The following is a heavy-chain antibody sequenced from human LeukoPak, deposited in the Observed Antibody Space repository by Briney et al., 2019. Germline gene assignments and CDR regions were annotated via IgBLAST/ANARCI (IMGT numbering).Heavy chain of an antibody. V-gene: IGHV4-39*07. Sequence: KSSETLSLTCTVSGGSSSSSSYYWGWIRQPPGKGLEWIGSIYYSGSTYYNPSLKSRVTISVDMSKNQFSLKLSSVTAADTAVYYCAREGRGTAVAPRGGYYYYYMDVWGKGTTVTVSS. CDR3: AREGRGTAVAPRGGYYYYYMDV. CDR1: GGSSSSSSYY. J-gene: IGHJ6*03. D-gene: IGHD6-19*01. CDR2: IYYSGST.